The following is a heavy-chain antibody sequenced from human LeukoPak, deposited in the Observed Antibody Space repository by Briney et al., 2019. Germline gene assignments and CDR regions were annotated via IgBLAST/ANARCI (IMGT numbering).Heavy chain of an antibody. Sequence: PSETLSLTCTVSGGSISSSSYYWGWIRQPPGKGLEWIGSIYYSGSTYYNPSLKSRVTISVDTSKNQFSLKLSSVTAADTAVYYCAVRGQYCSGGSCKYYFDYWGQGTLVTVSS. D-gene: IGHD2-15*01. V-gene: IGHV4-39*07. CDR1: GGSISSSSYY. CDR3: AVRGQYCSGGSCKYYFDY. J-gene: IGHJ4*02. CDR2: IYYSGST.